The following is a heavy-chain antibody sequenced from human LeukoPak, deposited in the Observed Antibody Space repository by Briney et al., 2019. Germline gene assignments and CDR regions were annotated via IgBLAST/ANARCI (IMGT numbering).Heavy chain of an antibody. V-gene: IGHV1-18*01. J-gene: IGHJ6*03. D-gene: IGHD2-2*01. CDR1: GYTFTSYG. Sequence: ASVKVSCKASGYTFTSYGISWVRQAPGQGLEWMGWISAYNGNTNYAQKLQGRVTMTTYTSTSTAYMELRSLRSDDTAVYYCARDYCSSTSCPSMDVWGKGTTVTVSS. CDR2: ISAYNGNT. CDR3: ARDYCSSTSCPSMDV.